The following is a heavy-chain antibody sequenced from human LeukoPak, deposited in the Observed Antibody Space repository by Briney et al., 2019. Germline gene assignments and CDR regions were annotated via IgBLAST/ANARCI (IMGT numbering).Heavy chain of an antibody. CDR2: TRNEANIYTT. D-gene: IGHD1-26*01. Sequence: GGSLRPSCAASGFTFSNAWMSWVRQAPGKGLEWVGRTRNEANIYTTKYAASVKGRFTISRDDSKNSLYLQMNSLKTEDTAVYYCASPVGATTVRAFDIWGQGTMVTVSS. J-gene: IGHJ3*02. V-gene: IGHV3-72*01. CDR1: GFTFSNAW. CDR3: ASPVGATTVRAFDI.